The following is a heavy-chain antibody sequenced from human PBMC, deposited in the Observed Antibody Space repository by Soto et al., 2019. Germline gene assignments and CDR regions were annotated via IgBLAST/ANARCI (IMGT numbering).Heavy chain of an antibody. J-gene: IGHJ4*02. Sequence: GGSLRLSCTASGFTFGGYAMCWFRQAPGKWLEWVGFIRSKAYGGTTEYAASVKGRFTISRDDSKSIAYLQMNSLKTEDTAVYYCTRVRGYSYGSPYYFDYWGQGXLVTVYS. D-gene: IGHD5-18*01. CDR3: TRVRGYSYGSPYYFDY. CDR1: GFTFGGYA. V-gene: IGHV3-49*03. CDR2: IRSKAYGGTT.